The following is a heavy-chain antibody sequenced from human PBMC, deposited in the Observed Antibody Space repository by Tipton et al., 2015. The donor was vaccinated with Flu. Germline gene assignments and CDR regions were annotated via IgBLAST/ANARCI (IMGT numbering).Heavy chain of an antibody. CDR1: GFTFSDYY. J-gene: IGHJ5*02. V-gene: IGHV3-11*01. CDR3: ARGFYDSSGYSNWFVP. Sequence: SLRLSCAASGFTFSDYYMSWIRQAPGKGLEWVSYISSSGSTIYYADSVKGRFTISRDNAKNSLYLQMNSLRAEDTAVYYCARGFYDSSGYSNWFVPRGQGTLVTVSS. D-gene: IGHD3-22*01. CDR2: ISSSGSTI.